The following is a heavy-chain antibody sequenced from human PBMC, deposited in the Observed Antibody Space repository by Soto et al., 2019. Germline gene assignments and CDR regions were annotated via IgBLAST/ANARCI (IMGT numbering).Heavy chain of an antibody. CDR3: ARRVAVAATPGEDYYYGMDV. D-gene: IGHD2-15*01. CDR2: IYYSGST. CDR1: GGSISSGDYY. J-gene: IGHJ6*02. V-gene: IGHV4-30-4*01. Sequence: QVQLQESGPGLVKPSQTLSLTCTVSGGSISSGDYYWSWIRQPPGKGLEWIGYIYYSGSTYYNPSLKSRVTISVDTSKNHFSLKLTSVSAADTAVYHCARRVAVAATPGEDYYYGMDVWGQGTTVTVSS.